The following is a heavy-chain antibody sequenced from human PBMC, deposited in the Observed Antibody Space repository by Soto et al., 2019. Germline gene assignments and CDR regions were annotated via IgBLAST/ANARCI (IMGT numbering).Heavy chain of an antibody. V-gene: IGHV1-3*01. CDR1: GYTFTSYA. Sequence: QVQLVQSRAEVKKPGASVKVSCKASGYTFTSYAMYWVRQAPGQRLEWMGWINAGNGNTKYSQKFQGSVTITRDTSASTAYMELSRLRSEDTAVYYCARDMGFGLSDYWGQGTLVTVSS. CDR2: INAGNGNT. CDR3: ARDMGFGLSDY. J-gene: IGHJ4*02. D-gene: IGHD3-10*01.